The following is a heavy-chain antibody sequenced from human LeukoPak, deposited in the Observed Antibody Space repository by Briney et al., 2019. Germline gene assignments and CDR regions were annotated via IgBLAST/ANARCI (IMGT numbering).Heavy chain of an antibody. J-gene: IGHJ3*02. D-gene: IGHD3-3*01. CDR2: IYYSGST. CDR3: ARDRGYDFWSGYFAVTTDAFDI. CDR1: GGSISSYS. Sequence: SETLSLTCTVSGGSISSYSWSWIRQPAGKGLEWIGYIYYSGSTNYNPSLKSRVTISVDTSKNQFSLKLSSVTAADTAVYYCARDRGYDFWSGYFAVTTDAFDIWGQGTMVTVSS. V-gene: IGHV4-59*01.